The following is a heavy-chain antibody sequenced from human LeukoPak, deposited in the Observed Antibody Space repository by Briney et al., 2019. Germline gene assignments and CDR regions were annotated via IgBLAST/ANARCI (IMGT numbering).Heavy chain of an antibody. D-gene: IGHD3-22*01. Sequence: ASVNVSCKVSGYTLTELSMHWVRQAPGKGLECMGGFDPEDGETIYAQKFQGRVTMTEDTSTDTAYMELSSLRSEDTAVYYCATSGNPSDYYDSSGYYYWGQGTLVTVSS. V-gene: IGHV1-24*01. CDR1: GYTLTELS. CDR3: ATSGNPSDYYDSSGYYY. J-gene: IGHJ4*02. CDR2: FDPEDGET.